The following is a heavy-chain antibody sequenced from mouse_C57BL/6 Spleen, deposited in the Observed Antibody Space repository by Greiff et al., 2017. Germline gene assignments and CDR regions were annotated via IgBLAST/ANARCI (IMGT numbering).Heavy chain of an antibody. CDR2: IWSGGST. CDR3: ARKGDGSFDY. Sequence: FQLQQSGPGLLQPSRSLSITCTVSGFPLTSYGVPWVRQSPGKGLEWLGVIWSGGSTDYNAAFISRLSISKDNSKSKVFFKMNSLQAEDTAIDYCARKGDGSFDYWGQGTTLTVSS. V-gene: IGHV2-2*01. J-gene: IGHJ2*01. CDR1: GFPLTSYG.